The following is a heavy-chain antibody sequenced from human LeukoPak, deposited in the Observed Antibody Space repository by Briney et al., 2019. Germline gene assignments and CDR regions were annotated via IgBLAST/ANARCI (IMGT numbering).Heavy chain of an antibody. D-gene: IGHD3-22*01. CDR3: ARAATYYYDSSGYNHFDY. CDR1: GGSISSSSYY. Sequence: SETLSLTCTVSGGSISSSSYYWGCIRQPPGKGLECIGYIYYSGSTYYNPSLKSRVTISVDTSKNQFSLKLSSVTAADTAVYYCARAATYYYDSSGYNHFDYWGQGTLVTVSS. J-gene: IGHJ4*02. CDR2: IYYSGST. V-gene: IGHV4-31*03.